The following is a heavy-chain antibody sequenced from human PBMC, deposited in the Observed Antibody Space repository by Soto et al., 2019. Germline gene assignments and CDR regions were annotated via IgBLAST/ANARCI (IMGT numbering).Heavy chain of an antibody. CDR2: VYYTGST. D-gene: IGHD6-19*01. Sequence: SETLSLTCSVSGGSISGSYWSWIRQSPGKGLEWLGYVYYTGSTNYSPSLRSRVSISVDTSKNEFSLRLSSVAAADTAVYFCARSVAVPGAHIDYWGQGTQVTVSS. J-gene: IGHJ4*02. CDR1: GGSISGSY. CDR3: ARSVAVPGAHIDY. V-gene: IGHV4-59*01.